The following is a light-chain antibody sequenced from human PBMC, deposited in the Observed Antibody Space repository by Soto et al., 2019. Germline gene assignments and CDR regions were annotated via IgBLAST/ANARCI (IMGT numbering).Light chain of an antibody. CDR2: EVS. CDR1: SSDVGGYNY. J-gene: IGLJ2*01. Sequence: QSVLTQPASVSGSPGQSITISCTGTSSDVGGYNYVSWYQQHPGKAPKLMIYEVSNRPSGVSNRFSGSKSGNTASLTISGLQAEDEADYYCSSYTSSSLPVFGGETKVTVL. V-gene: IGLV2-14*01. CDR3: SSYTSSSLPV.